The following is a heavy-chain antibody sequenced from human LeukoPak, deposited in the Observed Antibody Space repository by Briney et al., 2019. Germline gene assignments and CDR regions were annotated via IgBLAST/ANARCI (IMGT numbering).Heavy chain of an antibody. CDR2: VSSTSATI. Sequence: GGSLRLSCVTSGFTFSHYCMNWVRQAPGKELEWVAYVSSTSATIYYADSVMGRFAISRDNGKNSLFLQMNSLRDEDTAMYYCASSLRITSGGSVVVPSQLDYWGQGTLVTVSS. D-gene: IGHD3-16*01. CDR3: ASSLRITSGGSVVVPSQLDY. CDR1: GFTFSHYC. V-gene: IGHV3-48*02. J-gene: IGHJ4*02.